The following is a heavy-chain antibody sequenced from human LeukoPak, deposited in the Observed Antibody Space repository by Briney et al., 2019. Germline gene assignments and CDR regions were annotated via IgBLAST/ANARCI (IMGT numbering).Heavy chain of an antibody. V-gene: IGHV6-1*01. CDR1: GDSVSTNSAA. Sequence: SQTLSLTCAISGDSVSTNSAAWNWIRQSPSRGLEWLGRTYYRSKWYNDYALSVKSRISIEADTSKSQLSLQLKSVTPEDTAVYYCARDADTNGYYFDYWGQGTLVTVSS. D-gene: IGHD3-3*01. J-gene: IGHJ4*02. CDR2: TYYRSKWYN. CDR3: ARDADTNGYYFDY.